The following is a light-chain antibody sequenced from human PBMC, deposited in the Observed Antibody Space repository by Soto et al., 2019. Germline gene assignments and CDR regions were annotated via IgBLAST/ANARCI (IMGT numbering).Light chain of an antibody. J-gene: IGKJ5*01. V-gene: IGKV1-39*01. Sequence: DIQMTHFPSSLSTSIGDRVTITCRASQRINIYLNWYRQKPGKAPELLIYSASNLQSGVPSRFSGSGSGTDFTLTISGLQSEDFATYYCQQSFSTPTFGQGTRLDIK. CDR3: QQSFSTPT. CDR2: SAS. CDR1: QRINIY.